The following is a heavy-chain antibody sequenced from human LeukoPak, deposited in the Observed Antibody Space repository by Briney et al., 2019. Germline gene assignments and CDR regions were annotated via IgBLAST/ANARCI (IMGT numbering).Heavy chain of an antibody. Sequence: PGGSLRLSCAASGFTFSNYAMHWVRQAPGKGLEWVAVIWYGGSNKYYADSVKGRFTISRDNSKNTLYLQMNSLRLEDTAGYYCAKGAGYSSNWNFDYWGQGTLVTVSS. CDR2: IWYGGSNK. CDR3: AKGAGYSSNWNFDY. D-gene: IGHD6-13*01. CDR1: GFTFSNYA. J-gene: IGHJ4*02. V-gene: IGHV3-33*06.